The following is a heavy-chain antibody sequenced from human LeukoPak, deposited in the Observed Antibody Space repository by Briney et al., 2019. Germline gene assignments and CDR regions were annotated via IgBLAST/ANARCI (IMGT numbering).Heavy chain of an antibody. CDR1: GYSISGGYY. Sequence: SETLSLTCTVSGYSISGGYYWGWIRQPPGKGLEWIGSIYHSGSTYYNPSLKSRVTISVDTSKNQFSLKLSSVTAADTAVYYCARDLLTMVRGVTGAIFDYWGQGTLVTVSS. CDR3: ARDLLTMVRGVTGAIFDY. V-gene: IGHV4-38-2*02. J-gene: IGHJ4*02. D-gene: IGHD3-10*01. CDR2: IYHSGST.